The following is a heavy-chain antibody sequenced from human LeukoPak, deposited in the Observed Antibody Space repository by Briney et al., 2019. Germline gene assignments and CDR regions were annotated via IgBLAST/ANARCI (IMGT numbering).Heavy chain of an antibody. CDR1: GGSFSSGSYY. CDR2: IYYSGST. Sequence: SETLSLTCTVSGGSFSSGSYYWSWIRQPPGKGLEWIGYIYYSGSTDYNPSLKSRVTISVDTSKNQFSLKLSSVTAADTAVYYCARDLGWYAYFDYGGQGTLVTVSS. V-gene: IGHV4-61*01. J-gene: IGHJ4*02. D-gene: IGHD6-19*01. CDR3: ARDLGWYAYFDY.